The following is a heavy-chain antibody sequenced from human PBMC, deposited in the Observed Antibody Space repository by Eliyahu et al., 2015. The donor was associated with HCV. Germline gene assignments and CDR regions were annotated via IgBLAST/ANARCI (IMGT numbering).Heavy chain of an antibody. CDR1: GGSITTXX. J-gene: IGHJ5*02. Sequence: QVRLQESGPGXVKPSETXXLTXXVSGGSITTXXWXWIRXPPGKGLEWIXYIHYSGSTNYNPSLKNRVTISIDTSKNQFSLNLTSVTAADTAMYYCASGGGGIAVTGTGGWFDPWGQGTLVTVSS. CDR2: IHYSGST. CDR3: ASGGGGIAVTGTGGWFDP. V-gene: IGHV4-59*01. D-gene: IGHD6-19*01.